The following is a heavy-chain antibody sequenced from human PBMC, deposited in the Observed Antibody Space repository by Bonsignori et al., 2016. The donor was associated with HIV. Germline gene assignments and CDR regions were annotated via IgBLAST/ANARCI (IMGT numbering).Heavy chain of an antibody. CDR3: AIKRWGRYFDY. CDR2: INHSGST. D-gene: IGHD7-27*01. J-gene: IGHJ4*02. V-gene: IGHV4-34*01. Sequence: RQAPGKGLEWIGEINHSGSTNYNPSLKSRVTISVDTSKNQFSLKLSSVTAADTAVYYCAIKRWGRYFDYWGQGTLVTVSS.